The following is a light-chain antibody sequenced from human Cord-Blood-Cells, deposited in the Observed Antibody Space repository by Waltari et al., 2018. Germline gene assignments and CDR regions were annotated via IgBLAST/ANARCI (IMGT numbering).Light chain of an antibody. J-gene: IGLJ2*01. CDR3: SSYTSSSSHVV. CDR1: SSDVGGYNY. V-gene: IGLV2-14*01. CDR2: DVS. Sequence: QSALTQPASVSGSPGQSITISCTGTSSDVGGYNYVSWYQQHPGNAPKLMLYDVSNRPSGVSNRFSGSKSGNTASLTISGLQAEDEAGYYCSSYTSSSSHVVFGGGTKLTVL.